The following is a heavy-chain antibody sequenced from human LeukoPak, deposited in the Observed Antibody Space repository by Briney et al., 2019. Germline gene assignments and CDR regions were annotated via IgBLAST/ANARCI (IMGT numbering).Heavy chain of an antibody. J-gene: IGHJ4*02. CDR3: VKDGRGHAFWSGRSGPLFDY. CDR1: GFTFPNYA. CDR2: VGGSGDIT. D-gene: IGHD3-3*01. V-gene: IGHV3-23*01. Sequence: GGSLRLSCATSGFTFPNYAMSWVRQYPGKGLEWVTGVGGSGDITYYADSVKGRFTISRDNSKNTLFLQMNSLRGEDTAIYYCVKDGRGHAFWSGRSGPLFDYWGQGVLVTVST.